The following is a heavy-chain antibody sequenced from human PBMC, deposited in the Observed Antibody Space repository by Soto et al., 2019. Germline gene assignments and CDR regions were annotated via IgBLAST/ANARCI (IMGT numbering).Heavy chain of an antibody. CDR2: MNPSTGNT. J-gene: IGHJ5*02. CDR3: ARGRIIVAGGFDP. CDR1: GYTFTSYD. Sequence: QVQLVQSGAEVKKPGASVKVSCKASGYTFTSYDIIWVRQATGQGLEWMGWMNPSTGNTDSAEKFQGSLTMTRNTSISRVYMELSSRSFADTAVYYCARGRIIVAGGFDPWGQGTLVTVSS. D-gene: IGHD6-19*01. V-gene: IGHV1-8*01.